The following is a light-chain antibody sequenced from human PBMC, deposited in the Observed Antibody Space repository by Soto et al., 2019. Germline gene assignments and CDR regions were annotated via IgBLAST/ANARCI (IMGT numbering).Light chain of an antibody. CDR1: QNIATY. CDR3: QQSHSTPSLT. V-gene: IGKV1-39*01. J-gene: IGKJ5*01. Sequence: IQMTQSPSSLSASVGDRVTITCRASQNIATYLNWYQQKPGKAPKLLIYAASSLQTGVPSRFSGSGSGTDFTLTISSLQPEDFATYYCQQSHSTPSLTFGQGTRLEIK. CDR2: AAS.